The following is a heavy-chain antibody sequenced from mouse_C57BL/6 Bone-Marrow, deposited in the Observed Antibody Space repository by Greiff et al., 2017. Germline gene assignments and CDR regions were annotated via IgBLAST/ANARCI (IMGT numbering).Heavy chain of an antibody. CDR2: LNSDGGST. CDR1: EYEFPSHD. Sequence: EVMLVESGGGLVQPGESLKLSCESNEYEFPSHDISWVRKTPENKLELVTALNSDGGSTYYPDTMERRFIISRDNTKKTLYLQMSSLRSEDTALYYGARHDYDPPCDWGQGTTLTVSS. D-gene: IGHD2-4*01. V-gene: IGHV5-2*03. J-gene: IGHJ2*01. CDR3: ARHDYDPPCD.